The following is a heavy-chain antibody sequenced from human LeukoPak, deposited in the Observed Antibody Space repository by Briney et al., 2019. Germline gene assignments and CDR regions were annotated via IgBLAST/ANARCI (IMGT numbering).Heavy chain of an antibody. J-gene: IGHJ4*02. Sequence: GRSLRLSCAASGFTFSSYGMHWVRQAPGKGLEWVAVISYDGSNKYYADSVKGRFTISRDNSKNTLYLQMNSLRAEDTAVYYCAKDQGHGSGSYYNPRIDYWGQGTLVTVSS. CDR2: ISYDGSNK. CDR3: AKDQGHGSGSYYNPRIDY. CDR1: GFTFSSYG. V-gene: IGHV3-30*18. D-gene: IGHD3-10*01.